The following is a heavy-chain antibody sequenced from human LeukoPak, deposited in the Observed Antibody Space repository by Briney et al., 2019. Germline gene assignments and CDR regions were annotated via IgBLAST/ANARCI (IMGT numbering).Heavy chain of an antibody. CDR1: GGSISSGGYY. CDR2: IHYSGST. J-gene: IGHJ4*02. D-gene: IGHD6-13*01. Sequence: SETLSLTCTVSGGSISSGGYYWSWIRQHPGKGPEWIGYIHYSGSTYYNPSLKSRVTISVDTSKNQFSLKLSSVTAADTAVYYCARMYSSSWYIWGQGTLVTVSS. CDR3: ARMYSSSWYI. V-gene: IGHV4-31*03.